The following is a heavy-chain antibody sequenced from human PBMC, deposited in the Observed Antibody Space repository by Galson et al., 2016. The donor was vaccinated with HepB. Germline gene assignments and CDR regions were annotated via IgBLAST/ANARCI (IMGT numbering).Heavy chain of an antibody. CDR1: GFSLSTSGVG. D-gene: IGHD2-15*01. V-gene: IGHV2-5*02. J-gene: IGHJ5*02. Sequence: PALVKPTQTLTLTCTFSGFSLSTSGVGVGWIRQPPGKALEWLALFYGDGDKRYSPSLKCRLTITKDSSRNQVVLIMTNMDPVDTATYYCAHRRDPYGGSDHGVFDPWGQGTLVTVSS. CDR2: FYGDGDK. CDR3: AHRRDPYGGSDHGVFDP.